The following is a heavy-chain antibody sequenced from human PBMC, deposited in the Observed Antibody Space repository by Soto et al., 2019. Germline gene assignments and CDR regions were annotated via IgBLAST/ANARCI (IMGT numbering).Heavy chain of an antibody. CDR3: ARGPLVVLNYFQS. CDR2: IFPLTDIP. V-gene: IGHV1-69*02. CDR1: GGTFRNYP. J-gene: IGHJ4*02. Sequence: QVQLVQSGPEVKKPGSSVKVSCKASGGTFRNYPINWVRQAPGQGLEWMGSIFPLTDIPDYAQNFQARLPISADRSTSTAYMELTSLTSDDTAMYFCARGPLVVLNYFQSWGQGTLVTVSS.